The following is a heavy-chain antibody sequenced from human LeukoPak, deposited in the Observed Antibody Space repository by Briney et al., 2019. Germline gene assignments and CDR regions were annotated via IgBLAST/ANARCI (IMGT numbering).Heavy chain of an antibody. CDR3: ARGGQGRASGWTYYYYGMDV. CDR2: IYTSGST. Sequence: PSETLSLTCTVSGGSISSYYWSWIRQPAGKGLEWIGRIYTSGSTNYNPSLKSRVTMSVDTSKNQFSLKLSSVTAADTAVYYCARGGQGRASGWTYYYYGMDVWGQGTTVTVSS. CDR1: GGSISSYY. J-gene: IGHJ6*02. V-gene: IGHV4-4*07. D-gene: IGHD2-15*01.